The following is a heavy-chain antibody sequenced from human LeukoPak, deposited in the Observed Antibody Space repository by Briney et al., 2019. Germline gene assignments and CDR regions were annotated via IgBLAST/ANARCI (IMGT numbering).Heavy chain of an antibody. CDR3: ARAIKPIRYYYGSRVFYFDY. CDR2: IYPGGSDT. V-gene: IGHV5-51*01. D-gene: IGHD3-10*01. J-gene: IGHJ4*02. CDR1: GYSFTSYW. Sequence: GESLKISCKGSGYSFTSYWIGWVRQMPGKGLEWMGIIYPGGSDTRYSPSFQGQVTISADKSISTAHLQWSSLKASDTAMYYCARAIKPIRYYYGSRVFYFDYWGQGTLVNVSS.